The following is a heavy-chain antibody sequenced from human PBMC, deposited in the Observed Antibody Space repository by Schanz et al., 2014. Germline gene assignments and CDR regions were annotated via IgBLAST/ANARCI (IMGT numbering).Heavy chain of an antibody. J-gene: IGHJ4*02. Sequence: VQMVESGGGVVQPGRSLRLSCAASGFAFSVYGMHWVRQAPGKGLEWVSDISSGSSYANYADSVKGRFTISRDNAKNSLFLQMNRLRAEDTALYYCAIIGVMVAVAGTRADYWGQGTLVTVSS. CDR1: GFAFSVYG. V-gene: IGHV3-21*05. CDR3: AIIGVMVAVAGTRADY. D-gene: IGHD6-19*01. CDR2: ISSGSSYA.